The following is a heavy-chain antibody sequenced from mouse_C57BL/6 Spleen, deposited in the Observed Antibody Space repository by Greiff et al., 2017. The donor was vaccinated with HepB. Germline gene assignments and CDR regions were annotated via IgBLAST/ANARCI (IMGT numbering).Heavy chain of an antibody. V-gene: IGHV1-80*01. D-gene: IGHD1-1*01. J-gene: IGHJ4*01. CDR2: IYPGDGDT. CDR1: GYAFSSYW. Sequence: QVQLQQSGAELVKPGASVKISCKASGYAFSSYWMNWVKQRPGKGLEWIGQIYPGDGDTNYNGKFKGKATLTADKSSSTAYMQLSSLTSEDSAVYFCARSYYGSSLGGALYAMDYWGQGTSVTVSS. CDR3: ARSYYGSSLGGALYAMDY.